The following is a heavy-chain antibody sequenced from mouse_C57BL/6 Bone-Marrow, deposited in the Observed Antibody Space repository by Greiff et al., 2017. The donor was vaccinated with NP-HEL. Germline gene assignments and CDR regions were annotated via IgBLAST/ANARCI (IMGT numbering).Heavy chain of an antibody. Sequence: VQLQQSGAELVRPGASVKLSCKASGYTFTSYGISWVKQRPGQGLEWIGQIFPRSGNPYSNEKFKGKATLTAYTSASTAYMELRSLTSEDSAVYFCARKGWSLSWFAYWGQGTLVTGSA. CDR1: GYTFTSYG. J-gene: IGHJ3*01. CDR3: ARKGWSLSWFAY. D-gene: IGHD2-3*01. V-gene: IGHV1-81*01. CDR2: IFPRSGNP.